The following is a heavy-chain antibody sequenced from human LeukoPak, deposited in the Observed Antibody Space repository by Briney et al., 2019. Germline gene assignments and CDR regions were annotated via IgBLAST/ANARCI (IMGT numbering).Heavy chain of an antibody. D-gene: IGHD3-10*01. V-gene: IGHV3-13*05. CDR2: IGTTGDP. Sequence: GGSLRLSCAASGFSFSGYDMHWVRQGSGKALEWVSSIGTTGDPYYSDSVKGRFTISRDNAKNSLYLQINSLGAGDTAVYFCARASIRTYYALDVWGQGTAVTVSS. CDR1: GFSFSGYD. CDR3: ARASIRTYYALDV. J-gene: IGHJ6*02.